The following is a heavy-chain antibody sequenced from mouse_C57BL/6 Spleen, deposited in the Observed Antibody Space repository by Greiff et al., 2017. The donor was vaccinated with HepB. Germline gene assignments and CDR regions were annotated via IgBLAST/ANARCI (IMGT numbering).Heavy chain of an antibody. Sequence: QVQLKQPGAELVKPGASVKMSCKASGYTFTSYWITWVKQRPGQGLEWIGDIYPGSGSTNYNEKFKSKATLTVDTSSSTAYMQLSSLASEDSAVYYCARGYYGSVWYFDVWGTGTTVTVSS. D-gene: IGHD1-1*01. CDR2: IYPGSGST. J-gene: IGHJ1*03. CDR1: GYTFTSYW. V-gene: IGHV1-55*01. CDR3: ARGYYGSVWYFDV.